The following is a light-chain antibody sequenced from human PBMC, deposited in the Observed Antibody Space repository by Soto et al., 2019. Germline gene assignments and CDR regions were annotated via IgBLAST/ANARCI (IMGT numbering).Light chain of an antibody. CDR1: QSVSNN. J-gene: IGKJ4*01. Sequence: EIVMTQSPATLSVSPGEKATLSCRASQSVSNNLAWYQQKPGQAPRLLIYFASTRATGIPASFSGSGSGTEFSRTISSLQSEDFAVYYCQQYNEWPLTFGGGTKVETK. CDR3: QQYNEWPLT. CDR2: FAS. V-gene: IGKV3-15*01.